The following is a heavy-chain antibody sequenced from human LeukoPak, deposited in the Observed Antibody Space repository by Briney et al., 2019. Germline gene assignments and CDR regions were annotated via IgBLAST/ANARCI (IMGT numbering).Heavy chain of an antibody. CDR1: GGSISSYY. CDR3: ARRGSGWNDVFDY. Sequence: SETLSLTCTVSGGSISSYYWSWIRQPPGKGLEWIGYVYYSGSTNYNPSLKSRVTISVDTSKNQFSLKLNSVTAADTAVYYCARRGSGWNDVFDYWGQGTLVTVSS. V-gene: IGHV4-59*08. J-gene: IGHJ4*02. D-gene: IGHD1-1*01. CDR2: VYYSGST.